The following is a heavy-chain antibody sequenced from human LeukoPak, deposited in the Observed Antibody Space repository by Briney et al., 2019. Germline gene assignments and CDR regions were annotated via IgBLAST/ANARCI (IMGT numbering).Heavy chain of an antibody. CDR2: IYTSGST. CDR1: GCSISCYY. CDR3: ARGPDYYDSSGYYHLDY. Sequence: SETLPLTCTVSGCSISCYYWSWIRPPAGKGLEWIWRIYTSGSTNYNPSLKSRVTMSVDTSKNQFSLKLSSVTAADTAVYYCARGPDYYDSSGYYHLDYWGQGTLVTVSS. V-gene: IGHV4-4*07. J-gene: IGHJ4*02. D-gene: IGHD3-22*01.